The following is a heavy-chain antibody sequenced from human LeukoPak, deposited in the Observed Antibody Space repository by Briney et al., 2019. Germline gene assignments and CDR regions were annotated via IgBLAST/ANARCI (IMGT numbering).Heavy chain of an antibody. J-gene: IGHJ3*02. CDR3: ARVRVDSITMIVVVTYAFDI. Sequence: ASVKVSCKASGYTFTSYGISWVRQAPGQGLEWMGWISAYNGNTNYAQKLQGRVTMTTDTSTSTAYMELRSLRSDDTAVYYCARVRVDSITMIVVVTYAFDIWGQGSMVTVSS. D-gene: IGHD3-22*01. CDR1: GYTFTSYG. V-gene: IGHV1-18*01. CDR2: ISAYNGNT.